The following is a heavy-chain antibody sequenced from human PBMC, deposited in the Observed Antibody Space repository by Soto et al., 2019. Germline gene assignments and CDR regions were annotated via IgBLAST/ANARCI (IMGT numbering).Heavy chain of an antibody. CDR2: IYYSGST. CDR1: GGSISSGDYY. J-gene: IGHJ4*02. V-gene: IGHV4-30-4*02. Sequence: SETLSLTCTVSGGSISSGDYYWSWIRQPPGKGLEWIGYIYYSGSTYYNPSLKSRVTISIDMSKKQFSLQLTSVTAADTAVYFCARDDTTGLLEFWGQGTLVTVSS. CDR3: ARDDTTGLLEF.